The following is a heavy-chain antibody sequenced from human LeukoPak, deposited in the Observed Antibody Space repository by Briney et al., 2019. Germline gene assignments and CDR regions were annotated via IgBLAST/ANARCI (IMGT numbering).Heavy chain of an antibody. D-gene: IGHD3-22*01. Sequence: PSETLSLTCTVSGGSISSYYWSWIRQPPGKRLEWIGYIYYSGRTNYSPSLKSRVTISVDTSKNQFSLKLSSVTAADTTVYYCARGNYYDSSGYYGYWGQGTLVTVSS. V-gene: IGHV4-59*12. CDR1: GGSISSYY. J-gene: IGHJ4*02. CDR3: ARGNYYDSSGYYGY. CDR2: IYYSGRT.